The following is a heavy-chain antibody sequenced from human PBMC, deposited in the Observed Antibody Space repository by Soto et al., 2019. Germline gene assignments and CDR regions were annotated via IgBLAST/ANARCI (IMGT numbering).Heavy chain of an antibody. CDR2: INQDGGGT. CDR1: GFTFSSSF. J-gene: IGHJ4*02. D-gene: IGHD6-19*01. Sequence: PGGSLRLSCVASGFTFSSSFMGWVRQAPGKGLEWVANINQDGGGTYYVDSVQGRFTISRDNAKDSLYLQMNSLRGEDTVVYYCARYFRGSGRYFFDYWGQGTLVTVSS. CDR3: ARYFRGSGRYFFDY. V-gene: IGHV3-7*03.